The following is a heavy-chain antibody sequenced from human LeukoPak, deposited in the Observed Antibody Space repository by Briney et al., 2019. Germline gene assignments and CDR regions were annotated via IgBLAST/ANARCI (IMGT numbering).Heavy chain of an antibody. CDR3: AKGPYGSGSYPIDY. D-gene: IGHD3-10*01. Sequence: GGSLRLSCAASGFTFDDYAMHWVRQAPGKGLEWVSGISWNSGSIGYADSVKGRFTISRDNAKNSLYLQMNSLRAGDTALYYCAKGPYGSGSYPIDYWGQGTLVTVSS. CDR1: GFTFDDYA. J-gene: IGHJ4*02. V-gene: IGHV3-9*01. CDR2: ISWNSGSI.